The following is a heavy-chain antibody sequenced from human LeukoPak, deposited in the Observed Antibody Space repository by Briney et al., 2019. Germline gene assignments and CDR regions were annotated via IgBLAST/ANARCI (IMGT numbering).Heavy chain of an antibody. CDR3: ARLALGYCSSTSCEAFDI. CDR1: GGSISSSSYY. J-gene: IGHJ3*02. V-gene: IGHV4-39*01. D-gene: IGHD2-2*01. CDR2: IYYSGST. Sequence: SETLSPTCTVSGGSISSSSYYWGWIRQPPGKGLEWIGSIYYSGSTYYNPSLKSRVTISVDTSKNQFSLKLSSVTAADTAVYYCARLALGYCSSTSCEAFDIWGQGTMVTVSS.